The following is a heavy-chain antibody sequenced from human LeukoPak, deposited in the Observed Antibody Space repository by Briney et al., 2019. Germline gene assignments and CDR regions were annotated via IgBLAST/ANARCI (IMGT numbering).Heavy chain of an antibody. J-gene: IGHJ3*02. CDR2: INPNSGGT. Sequence: GRSLRLSCAASGYTFTGYYMQWVRQAPGQGLEWMGRINPNSGGTNYAQKFQGWVTMTRDTSISTAYMELSRLRSDDTAVYYCARGGITGTTRGPTRLNDAFDIWGQGTMVTVSS. D-gene: IGHD1-20*01. CDR3: ARGGITGTTRGPTRLNDAFDI. V-gene: IGHV1-2*04. CDR1: GYTFTGYY.